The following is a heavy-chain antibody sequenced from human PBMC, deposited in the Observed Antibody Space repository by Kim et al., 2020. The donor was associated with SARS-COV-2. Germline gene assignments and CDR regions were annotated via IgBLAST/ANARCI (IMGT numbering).Heavy chain of an antibody. J-gene: IGHJ4*02. Sequence: GESLKISCKGSGYSFTSYWIGWVRQMPGKGLEWMGIIYPGDSDTRYSPSFQGQVTISADKSISTAYLQWSSLKASDTAMYYCARNVAYYDFWSGPDYWGQGTLVTVSS. D-gene: IGHD3-3*01. CDR3: ARNVAYYDFWSGPDY. V-gene: IGHV5-51*01. CDR1: GYSFTSYW. CDR2: IYPGDSDT.